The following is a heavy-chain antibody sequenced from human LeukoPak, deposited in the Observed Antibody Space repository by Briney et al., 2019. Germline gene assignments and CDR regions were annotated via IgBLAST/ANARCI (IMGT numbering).Heavy chain of an antibody. CDR2: ISYSGGST. CDR3: SKGSGGSCYSGVDY. Sequence: GGALRHSSAASRFTLSSDPMSAVCDALGKGLEWVSPISYSGGSTYYADSVKGRFTISRDNSKNTLYPQMNSLKADDTAVYYWSKGSGGSCYSGVDYWGKGTLVTVSS. CDR1: RFTLSSDP. V-gene: IGHV3-23*01. D-gene: IGHD2-15*01. J-gene: IGHJ4*02.